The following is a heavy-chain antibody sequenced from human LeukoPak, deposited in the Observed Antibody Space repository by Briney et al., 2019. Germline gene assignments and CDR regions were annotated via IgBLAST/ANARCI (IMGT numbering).Heavy chain of an antibody. D-gene: IGHD1-26*01. CDR3: AKDRLGGSFYYFDS. V-gene: IGHV3-9*01. CDR2: ISWNSGSI. Sequence: GISWNSGSIGYGDSVKGRFTISRDNAKNSLYLQMNSLRPEDTALYYCAKDRLGGSFYYFDSWGQGTLVTVSS. J-gene: IGHJ4*02.